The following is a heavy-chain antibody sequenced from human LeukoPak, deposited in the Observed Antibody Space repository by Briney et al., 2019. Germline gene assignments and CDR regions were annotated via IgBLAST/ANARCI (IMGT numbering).Heavy chain of an antibody. Sequence: SETLSLTCTVSGYSISSGYYWGWIRQPPGKGPEWIGSIFHTGDVYYNPSLRSRVTLSIDTSRNQVSLKVTSVTAADTALYYCARVVASTSIDSWGQGILVTVSS. J-gene: IGHJ4*02. V-gene: IGHV4-38-2*02. CDR2: IFHTGDV. CDR1: GYSISSGYY. CDR3: ARVVASTSIDS. D-gene: IGHD2-15*01.